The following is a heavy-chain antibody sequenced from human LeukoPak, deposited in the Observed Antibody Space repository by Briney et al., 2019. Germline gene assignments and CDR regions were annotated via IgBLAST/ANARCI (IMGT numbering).Heavy chain of an antibody. CDR1: GYSFTSYW. CDR2: IYPGDSDT. CDR3: ARGPDYDFWSGYSDPFDY. V-gene: IGHV5-51*01. D-gene: IGHD3-3*01. Sequence: GESLKISCKGSGYSFTSYWIGWVRQMPGKGLEWMGIIYPGDSDTRYSPSFQGQVTISADKSISTAYLQWSSLKASDTAMYYCARGPDYDFWSGYSDPFDYWGQGTLVTVSS. J-gene: IGHJ4*02.